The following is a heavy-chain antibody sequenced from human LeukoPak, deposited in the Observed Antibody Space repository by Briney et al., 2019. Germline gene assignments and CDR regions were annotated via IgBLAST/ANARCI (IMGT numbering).Heavy chain of an antibody. J-gene: IGHJ3*02. D-gene: IGHD3-10*01. CDR3: AREFEGQEAGAYGSGSYDVFDI. Sequence: PGGSLRLSCAASGFTFSNYWMHWVRRAPGKGLVWVSRITSGASSTSYADSVKGRFTISRDNAKNTLYLRMNSLRAEDTAVYYCAREFEGQEAGAYGSGSYDVFDIWGQGTMVTVSS. CDR1: GFTFSNYW. V-gene: IGHV3-74*01. CDR2: ITSGASST.